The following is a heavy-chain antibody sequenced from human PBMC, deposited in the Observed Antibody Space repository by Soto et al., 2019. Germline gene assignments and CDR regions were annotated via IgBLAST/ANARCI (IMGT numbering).Heavy chain of an antibody. D-gene: IGHD4-17*01. CDR1: GITFSNYA. Sequence: GGSLRLSCAASGITFSNYAMSWVRQAPGKGLEWVSGISGSGGTTYYIDSVKGRFTISRDNSKNTMYLQMNSLRAEDTAVYYCAKVEGDYGDNIRPFYNCTDVPCPAPTVSVFS. CDR3: AKVEGDYGDNIRPFYNCTDV. J-gene: IGHJ6*02. CDR2: ISGSGGTT. V-gene: IGHV3-23*01.